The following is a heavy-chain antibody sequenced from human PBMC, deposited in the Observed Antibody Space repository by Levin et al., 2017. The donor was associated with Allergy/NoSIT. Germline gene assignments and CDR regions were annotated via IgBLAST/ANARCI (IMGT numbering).Heavy chain of an antibody. J-gene: IGHJ6*03. CDR1: GYTFTSYG. CDR3: ARFLAAAQSEYMDV. V-gene: IGHV1-18*01. CDR2: ISAYNGNT. D-gene: IGHD6-13*01. Sequence: ASVKVSCKASGYTFTSYGISWVRQAPGQGLEWMGWISAYNGNTNYAQKLQGRVTMTTDTSTSTAYMELRSLRSDDTAVYYCARFLAAAQSEYMDVWGKGTTVTVSS.